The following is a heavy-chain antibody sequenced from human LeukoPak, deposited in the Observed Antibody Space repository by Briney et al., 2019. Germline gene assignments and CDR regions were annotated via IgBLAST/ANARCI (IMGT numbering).Heavy chain of an antibody. CDR3: ARGDTLYGSSAHAGY. Sequence: GSPVKVSCKASGGTFSSYAISWVRQAPGQGLGWMGGIIPIFGTPNYAQNFQGRVTITADTSTNTAYMELSSLRSGDTAVYYCARGDTLYGSSAHAGYWGQGTLVTVSS. CDR2: IIPIFGTP. CDR1: GGTFSSYA. D-gene: IGHD6-13*01. J-gene: IGHJ4*02. V-gene: IGHV1-69*06.